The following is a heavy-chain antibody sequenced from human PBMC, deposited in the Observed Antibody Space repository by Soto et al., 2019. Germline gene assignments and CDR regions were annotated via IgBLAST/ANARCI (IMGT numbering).Heavy chain of an antibody. V-gene: IGHV3-53*01. CDR3: ARDGYSSNWFVS. J-gene: IGHJ5*01. CDR1: GIIVSDNY. CDR2: IYRAGRT. D-gene: IGHD5-18*01. Sequence: EVQLVESGGGLMQPGGSLRLSCAASGIIVSDNYMSWVRQAPGKGLEWVSAIYRAGRTYYADSVKGRFTISRDDSKNMLYLQMNSLPAEDTAVYYCARDGYSSNWFVSWGQGTRVTVSS.